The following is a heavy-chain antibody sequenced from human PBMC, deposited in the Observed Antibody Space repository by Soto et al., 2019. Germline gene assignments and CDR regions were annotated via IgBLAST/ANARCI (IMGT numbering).Heavy chain of an antibody. V-gene: IGHV3-11*01. Sequence: QVHLVEAGGGLVRPGGSLRLSCAASGFSFGDFYMNWIRLAPGRGLEWVSYISSSGLTIYYGDSVRGRFTTSSDHAQKNLYLQMNSRTVDARAVYFCARNTPYDIVPGYSKRYMDSWGPGTQVTV. CDR2: ISSSGLTI. D-gene: IGHD3-9*01. J-gene: IGHJ4*02. CDR1: GFSFGDFY. CDR3: ARNTPYDIVPGYSKRYMDS.